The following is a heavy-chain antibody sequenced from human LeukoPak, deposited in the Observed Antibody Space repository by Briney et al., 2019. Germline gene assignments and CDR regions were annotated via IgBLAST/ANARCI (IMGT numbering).Heavy chain of an antibody. CDR3: ARAEYYGSDPYYYYYYYMDV. J-gene: IGHJ6*03. D-gene: IGHD3-10*01. V-gene: IGHV4-61*02. CDR2: IYTSGST. Sequence: PSETLSLTCTVSGGSISSSSYYWGWIRQPAGKGLEWIGRIYTSGSTNYNPSLKSRVTISVDTSKNQFSLKLSSVTAADTAVYYCARAEYYGSDPYYYYYYYMDVWGKGTTVTVSS. CDR1: GGSISSSSYY.